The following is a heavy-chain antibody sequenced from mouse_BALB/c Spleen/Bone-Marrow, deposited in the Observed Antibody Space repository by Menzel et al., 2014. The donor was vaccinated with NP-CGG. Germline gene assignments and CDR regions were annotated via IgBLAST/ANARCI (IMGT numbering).Heavy chain of an antibody. CDR2: IHPSDSET. CDR3: ARFGNYEGFAY. J-gene: IGHJ3*01. CDR1: GYSFTNYW. Sequence: QVQLQQSGAELVRPGASVKLSCKASGYSFTNYWMNWVKQSPGQGLEWIGMIHPSDSETRLNQKFKDKATLTVDKSSSTQYMHLRSETTADSAVYNGARFGNYEGFAYWGQGTLVTVSA. V-gene: IGHV1S82*01. D-gene: IGHD2-1*01.